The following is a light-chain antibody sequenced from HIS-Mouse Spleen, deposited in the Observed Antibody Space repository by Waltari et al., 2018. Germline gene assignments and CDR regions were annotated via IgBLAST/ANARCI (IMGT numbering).Light chain of an antibody. CDR3: QVWDSSSDHVV. CDR1: NIGSKS. CDR2: DDS. J-gene: IGLJ2*01. Sequence: SYVLTQPPSVSVAPGKTARITCGGNNIGSKSVPWYQQTPGQAPVLVVYDDSDRPSGISGRFSGSNSGNTATLTISRVEAGDEADYYCQVWDSSSDHVVFGGGTKLTVL. V-gene: IGLV3-21*03.